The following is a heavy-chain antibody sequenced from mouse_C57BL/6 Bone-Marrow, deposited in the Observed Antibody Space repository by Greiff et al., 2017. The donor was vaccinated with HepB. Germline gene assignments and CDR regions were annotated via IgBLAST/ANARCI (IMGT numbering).Heavy chain of an antibody. Sequence: VKLVESGAELVRPGTSVKMSCKASGYTFTNYWIGWAKQRPGHGLEWIGDIYPGGGYTNYNEKFKGKATLTADKSSSTAYMQFSSLTSEDSAIYYCARPGTEGYYFDYWGQGTTLTVSS. CDR3: ARPGTEGYYFDY. J-gene: IGHJ2*01. CDR1: GYTFTNYW. CDR2: IYPGGGYT. V-gene: IGHV1-63*01. D-gene: IGHD3-3*01.